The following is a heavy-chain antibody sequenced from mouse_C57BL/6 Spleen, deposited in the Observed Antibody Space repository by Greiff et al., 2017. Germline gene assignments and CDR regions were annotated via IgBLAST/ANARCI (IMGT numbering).Heavy chain of an antibody. CDR1: GFSFNTYA. D-gene: IGHD2-3*01. CDR2: IRSKSNNYAT. J-gene: IGHJ2*01. Sequence: EVKVVESGGGLVQPKGSLKLSCAASGFSFNTYAMNWVRQAPGKGLEWVARIRSKSNNYATYYADSVKDRFTISRDDSESMLYLQMNNLKTEDTAMYYCVRQMGPYFDYWGQGTTLTVSS. CDR3: VRQMGPYFDY. V-gene: IGHV10-1*01.